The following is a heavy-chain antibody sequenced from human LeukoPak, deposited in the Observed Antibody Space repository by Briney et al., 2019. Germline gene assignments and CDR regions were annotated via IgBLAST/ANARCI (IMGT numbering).Heavy chain of an antibody. V-gene: IGHV3-74*01. CDR3: ARDAGDCGGDCPRWFDP. Sequence: GGSLRLSCAASGFTFSSYWMHWVRRTPGKGLVWVSRINPDGTSTNYADSVKGRFTISRDNAKNTVDLQMNSLRGEDTAVYYCARDAGDCGGDCPRWFDPWGQGTLVTVSS. CDR2: INPDGTST. J-gene: IGHJ5*02. CDR1: GFTFSSYW. D-gene: IGHD2-21*02.